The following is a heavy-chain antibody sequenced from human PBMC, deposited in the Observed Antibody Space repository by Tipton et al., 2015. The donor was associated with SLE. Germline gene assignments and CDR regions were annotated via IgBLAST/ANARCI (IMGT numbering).Heavy chain of an antibody. CDR3: ARQGTTRSPFDY. V-gene: IGHV4-38-2*02. Sequence: LRLSCTVSQYSISSGFYWGWIRQPPGKGLQWIGKIYHSGDTFYNPSLKSRVTMSVDTSKNQFSLKLNSVTAGDTAVYYCARQGTTRSPFDYWGQGTLVTVSS. J-gene: IGHJ4*02. CDR2: IYHSGDT. D-gene: IGHD1-14*01. CDR1: QYSISSGFY.